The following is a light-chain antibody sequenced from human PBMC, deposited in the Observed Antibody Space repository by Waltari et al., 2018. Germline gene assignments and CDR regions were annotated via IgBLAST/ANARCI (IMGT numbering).Light chain of an antibody. J-gene: IGKJ1*01. CDR2: DVS. V-gene: IGKV1-5*01. Sequence: DIQMTQSPSTLSASGGDRVTITCRASQSVSDWLAWYQQKPGKAPELLIFDVSTLKSGVPSRFSGRGSGTEFTLTISSLQPDDFATYYCQHYSHSSAWTFGQGTKVEIK. CDR1: QSVSDW. CDR3: QHYSHSSAWT.